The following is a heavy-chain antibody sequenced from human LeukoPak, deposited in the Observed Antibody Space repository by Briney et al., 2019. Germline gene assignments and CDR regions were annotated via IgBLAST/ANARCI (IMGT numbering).Heavy chain of an antibody. Sequence: GGSLRLSCAASGFTFTYVWLNWVRQAPGKGLEWVGRIRSRTDGGTTDYAAPVKGRFTISRDDSKKTLYLQMNILKTEDTAVYYCAKGFGSYDSSDFDSWGQGTLVTVSS. CDR2: IRSRTDGGTT. CDR3: AKGFGSYDSSDFDS. CDR1: GFTFTYVW. V-gene: IGHV3-15*07. D-gene: IGHD3-22*01. J-gene: IGHJ4*02.